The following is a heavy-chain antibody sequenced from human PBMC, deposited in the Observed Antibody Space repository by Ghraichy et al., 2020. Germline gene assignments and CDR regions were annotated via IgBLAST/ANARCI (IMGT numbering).Heavy chain of an antibody. D-gene: IGHD3-22*01. V-gene: IGHV4-34*01. J-gene: IGHJ2*01. Sequence: SQTLSLTCAVYGGSFSGYYWSWIRQPPGKGLEWIGEINHSGSTNYNPSLKSRVTISVDTSKNQFSLKLSSVTAADTAVYYCARGKSGDSSGYHTPPKTRYFDLWGRGTLVTVSS. CDR1: GGSFSGYY. CDR2: INHSGST. CDR3: ARGKSGDSSGYHTPPKTRYFDL.